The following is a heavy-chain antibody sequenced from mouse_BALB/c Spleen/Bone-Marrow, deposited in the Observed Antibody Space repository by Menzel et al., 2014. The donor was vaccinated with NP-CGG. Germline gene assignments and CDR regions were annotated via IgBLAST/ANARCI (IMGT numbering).Heavy chain of an antibody. Sequence: QVQLQQSGPELVKPGASVKMSCKASGYTFTDYVISWVKQRTGQGLGWIGEIYPGSGSTYYNEKFKGKATLTADKSSNTAYMQLSSLTSEDSAVYLCANGVDYWGQGTTLTVSS. J-gene: IGHJ2*01. V-gene: IGHV1-77*01. CDR1: GYTFTDYV. CDR2: IYPGSGST. CDR3: ANGVDY.